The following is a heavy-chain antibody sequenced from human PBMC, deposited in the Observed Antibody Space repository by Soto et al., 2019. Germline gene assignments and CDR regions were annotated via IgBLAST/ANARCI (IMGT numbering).Heavy chain of an antibody. CDR2: MYHSGST. CDR3: ARGPDD. D-gene: IGHD2-2*01. J-gene: IGHJ1*01. V-gene: IGHV4-59*12. CDR1: GDSIRSYY. Sequence: PSETLSLTCTVSGDSIRSYYWSWIRQPPGKGLEWIGHMYHSGSTNYNPSLKSRVTISIDTSKNQFSLKLSSVTAADTAVYYCARGPDDWGQGILVTVSS.